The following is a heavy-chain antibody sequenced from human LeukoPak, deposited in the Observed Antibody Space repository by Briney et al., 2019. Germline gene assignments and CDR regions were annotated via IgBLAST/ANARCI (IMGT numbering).Heavy chain of an antibody. J-gene: IGHJ5*02. CDR3: ARGHSANIVATPNWFDP. Sequence: SETLSLTCTVSGGSISSHYWSWIRQPPGKGLEWIGYIYYSGSTNYNPSLKSRVTISVDTSKKQFSLKLSSVTAADTAVYYCARGHSANIVATPNWFDPWGQGTLVTVSS. D-gene: IGHD5-12*01. CDR1: GGSISSHY. CDR2: IYYSGST. V-gene: IGHV4-59*11.